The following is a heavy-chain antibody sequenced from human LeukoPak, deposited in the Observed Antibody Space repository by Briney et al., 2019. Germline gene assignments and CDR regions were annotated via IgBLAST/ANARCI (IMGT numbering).Heavy chain of an antibody. CDR2: IRGSGGST. V-gene: IGHV3-23*01. D-gene: IGHD3-3*01. CDR1: GFRFSSYA. CDR3: VKGGQNYDFWRFDY. Sequence: GGSLRLSCGASGFRFSSYAMSWVRQAPGKGLEWVSSIRGSGGSTYYTDSVKGRFAISRDNSKSTLYLQMNSLGTDDTALYYCVKGGQNYDFWRFDYWGQGTLVTASS. J-gene: IGHJ4*02.